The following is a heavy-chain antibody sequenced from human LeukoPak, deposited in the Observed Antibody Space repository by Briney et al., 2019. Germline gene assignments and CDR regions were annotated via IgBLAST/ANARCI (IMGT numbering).Heavy chain of an antibody. V-gene: IGHV4-34*01. CDR2: INHSGST. D-gene: IGHD3-10*01. Sequence: SETLSLTCAVYGGSFSGYYWSWIRQPPGKGLEWIGEINHSGSTNYNPSLKSRVTISVDTSKNQFSLKLSSVTAADTAEYYCARGRPPPYGSGREFDYWGQGTLVTVSS. J-gene: IGHJ4*02. CDR3: ARGRPPPYGSGREFDY. CDR1: GGSFSGYY.